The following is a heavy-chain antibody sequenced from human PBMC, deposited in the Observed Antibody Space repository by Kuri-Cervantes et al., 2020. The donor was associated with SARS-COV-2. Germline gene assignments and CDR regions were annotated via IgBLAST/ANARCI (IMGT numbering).Heavy chain of an antibody. CDR2: TYYRSKWYN. V-gene: IGHV6-1*01. Sequence: SQTLSLTCAISGDSVSSNSAAWNWIRQSPSRGLEWLGRTYYRSKWYNDYAVSVKSRITINPDTSKNQFSLKLSSVTPEDTAVYYCAREVVAATIDYYYYYGMDVWGQGTTVTVSS. CDR1: GDSVSSNSAA. D-gene: IGHD2-15*01. CDR3: AREVVAATIDYYYYYGMDV. J-gene: IGHJ6*02.